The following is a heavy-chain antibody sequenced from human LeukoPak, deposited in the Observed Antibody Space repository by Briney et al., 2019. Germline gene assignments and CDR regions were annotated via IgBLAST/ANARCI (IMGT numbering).Heavy chain of an antibody. Sequence: GGSLRLSCAASGFTFSSYGMHWVRQAPGKGLEWVAFIRCDGSNKYYADSVKGRFTISRDNSKNTLYLQMNSLRAEDTAVYYCANDGYGDYVIDYWGQGTLVTVSS. CDR2: IRCDGSNK. D-gene: IGHD4-17*01. V-gene: IGHV3-30*02. CDR1: GFTFSSYG. CDR3: ANDGYGDYVIDY. J-gene: IGHJ4*02.